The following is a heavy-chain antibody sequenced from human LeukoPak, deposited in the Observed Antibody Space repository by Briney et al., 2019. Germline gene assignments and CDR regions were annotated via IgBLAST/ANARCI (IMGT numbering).Heavy chain of an antibody. V-gene: IGHV7-4-1*02. CDR2: INTNTGNP. CDR1: GYTFTSYA. Sequence: ASVKVSCKASGYTFTSYAMNWVRQAPGQGLEWMGWINTNTGNPTYAQGFTGRFVFSLDTSVSTAYLQISSLKAEDTAVYYCAREGAAAGILYYYYYYYMDVWGKGTTVTVSS. D-gene: IGHD6-13*01. CDR3: AREGAAAGILYYYYYYYMDV. J-gene: IGHJ6*03.